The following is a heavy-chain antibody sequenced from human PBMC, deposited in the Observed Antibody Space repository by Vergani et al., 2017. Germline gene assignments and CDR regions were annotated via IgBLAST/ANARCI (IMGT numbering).Heavy chain of an antibody. CDR3: ARGGYLGWFGELDY. CDR2: IYYSGST. J-gene: IGHJ4*02. CDR1: GGSISSEDYF. V-gene: IGHV4-30-4*01. D-gene: IGHD3-10*01. Sequence: QVQLQESGPGLVRPSETLSLICTVSGGSISSEDYFWSWVRQPPGKGLEWIGYIYYSGSTYNNPSLKSRATISLDPSKNQFSLKLSSVTAADTAVYYCARGGYLGWFGELDYWGQGTLVTVSS.